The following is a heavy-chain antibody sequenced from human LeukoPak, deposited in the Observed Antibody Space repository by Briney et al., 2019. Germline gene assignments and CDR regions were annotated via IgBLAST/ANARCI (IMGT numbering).Heavy chain of an antibody. CDR3: ASPTYHDYVWGSYRTPSH. CDR2: ISSSGSTI. J-gene: IGHJ4*02. CDR1: GFTFSDYY. Sequence: PGGSLRLSCAASGFTFSDYYMSWIRQAPGKGLEWVSYISSSGSTIYYADSVKGRFTISRDNAKNSLYLQMNSLRAEDTAVYYCASPTYHDYVWGSYRTPSHWGQGTLVTVSS. D-gene: IGHD3-16*02. V-gene: IGHV3-11*04.